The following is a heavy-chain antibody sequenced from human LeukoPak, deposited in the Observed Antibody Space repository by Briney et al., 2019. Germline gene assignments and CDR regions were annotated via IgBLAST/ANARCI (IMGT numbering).Heavy chain of an antibody. CDR3: ARASGGYGDPFDY. D-gene: IGHD4-17*01. V-gene: IGHV4-4*07. CDR1: VGSISSHY. Sequence: SETLSLTCTVSVGSISSHYWSWIRQPAGKGLEWIGRIYASGSTNYNPSLKSRVTISIDTSKNQFSLKLRSVTAADTAVYYCARASGGYGDPFDYWGQGTLVTVSS. J-gene: IGHJ4*02. CDR2: IYASGST.